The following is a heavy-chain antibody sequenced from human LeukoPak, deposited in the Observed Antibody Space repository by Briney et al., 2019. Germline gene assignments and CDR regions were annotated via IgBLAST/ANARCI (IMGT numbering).Heavy chain of an antibody. J-gene: IGHJ3*02. CDR2: IIPIFGTA. Sequence: SVKVSSKASGGTFSSYAISWVRRAPGQGLEWMGGIIPIFGTANYAQKFQGRVTITADESTSTAYMELSSLRSEDTAVYYCARDHAVATLAFDIWGQGTMVTVPS. D-gene: IGHD5-12*01. CDR1: GGTFSSYA. V-gene: IGHV1-69*13. CDR3: ARDHAVATLAFDI.